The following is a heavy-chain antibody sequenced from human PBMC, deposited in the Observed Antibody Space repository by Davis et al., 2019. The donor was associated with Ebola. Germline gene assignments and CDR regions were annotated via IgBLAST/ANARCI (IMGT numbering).Heavy chain of an antibody. D-gene: IGHD2-15*01. CDR1: GFTFSSYA. V-gene: IGHV3-23*01. CDR3: AKLVVAATRYGDY. Sequence: PGGSLRLSCAASGFTFSSYAMSWVRQAPGKGLEWVSAISGSGGSTYYADSVKGRFTISRDNSKNTLYLQMNSLRADDTAVYYCAKLVVAATRYGDYWGQGTLVTVSS. J-gene: IGHJ4*02. CDR2: ISGSGGST.